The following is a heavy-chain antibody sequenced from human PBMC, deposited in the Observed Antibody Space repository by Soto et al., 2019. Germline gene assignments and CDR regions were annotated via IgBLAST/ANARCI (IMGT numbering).Heavy chain of an antibody. V-gene: IGHV3-33*01. CDR1: GFTFSSYG. CDR2: IWYDGSNK. J-gene: IGHJ6*03. CDR3: ARAYGSGYYYYMDV. Sequence: GGSLRLSCAASGFTFSSYGMHWVRQAPGKGLEWVAVIWYDGSNKYYADSVKGRFTISRDNSKNTLYLQMNSLRAEDTAVYYCARAYGSGYYYYMDVWGKGTTVTVSS. D-gene: IGHD3-10*01.